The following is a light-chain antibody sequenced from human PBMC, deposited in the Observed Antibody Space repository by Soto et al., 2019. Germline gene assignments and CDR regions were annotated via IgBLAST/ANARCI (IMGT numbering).Light chain of an antibody. J-gene: IGKJ1*01. CDR3: QQYNNWPWT. CDR2: GAS. Sequence: EIVMTQSPATLSVSPGERATLSCRASQSVTTNLAWYQQNPGQAPRLLIYGASTRATGIPARFSGSGSGTEFTLTISSLQSEDFAVYYCQQYNNWPWTFGQGTKVGIK. CDR1: QSVTTN. V-gene: IGKV3-15*01.